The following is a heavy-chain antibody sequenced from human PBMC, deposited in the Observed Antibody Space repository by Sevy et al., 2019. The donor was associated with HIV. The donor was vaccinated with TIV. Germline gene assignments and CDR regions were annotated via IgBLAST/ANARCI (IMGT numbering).Heavy chain of an antibody. CDR3: AGARYDGSGSFDAFDI. J-gene: IGHJ3*02. CDR1: GFTFITYA. Sequence: GGSLRLSCKPSGFTFITYAMNWVRQAPGKGLEWVSTIYGSGGTTYYADSVKGRFTISRDNSKNTLYLQMDSLRTEDTAIYYCAGARYDGSGSFDAFDIWGQGKMVTVSS. D-gene: IGHD3-22*01. CDR2: IYGSGGTT. V-gene: IGHV3-23*01.